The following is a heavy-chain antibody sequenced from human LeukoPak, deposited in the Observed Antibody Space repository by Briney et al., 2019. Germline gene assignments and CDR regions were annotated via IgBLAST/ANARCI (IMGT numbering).Heavy chain of an antibody. D-gene: IGHD6-19*01. J-gene: IGHJ6*02. V-gene: IGHV3-13*04. Sequence: GGSLRLSCAASGFTFSSYDMHWVRQATGKGLEWASAIGTAGDTYYPGSVKGRFTISRENAKNSLYLQMNSLRAGDTAVYYCARAGRLPNSSGWYYYGMDVWGQGTTVTVSS. CDR3: ARAGRLPNSSGWYYYGMDV. CDR2: IGTAGDT. CDR1: GFTFSSYD.